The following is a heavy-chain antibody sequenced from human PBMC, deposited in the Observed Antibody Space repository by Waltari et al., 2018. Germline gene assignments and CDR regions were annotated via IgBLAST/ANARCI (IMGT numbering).Heavy chain of an antibody. Sequence: EVQLLESGGGLVQPGGSLSLSCASSGLPFSTYAMSWVRQAPGRGLEWVSGMSGSGGNTYYADSVKGRFTISRDNSRNTLFLQMNRLRAEDTAVYYCAKGRWYFDFWGRGTLVTVPS. J-gene: IGHJ4*02. CDR1: GLPFSTYA. CDR3: AKGRWYFDF. CDR2: MSGSGGNT. V-gene: IGHV3-23*01.